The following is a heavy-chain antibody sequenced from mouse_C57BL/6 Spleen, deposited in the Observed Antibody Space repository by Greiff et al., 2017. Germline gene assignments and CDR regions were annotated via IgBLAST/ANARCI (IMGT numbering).Heavy chain of an antibody. CDR3: ARSGYYSNYGDY. V-gene: IGHV1-61*01. CDR1: GYTFTSYW. J-gene: IGHJ2*01. CDR2: IYPSDSET. Sequence: VQLQQPGAELVRPGSSVKLSCKASGYTFTSYWMDWVKQRPGQGLEWIGNIYPSDSETHYNQKFKDKATLTVDKSSSTAYMQLSSLTSEDSAVYYCARSGYYSNYGDYWGQGTTLTVSS. D-gene: IGHD2-5*01.